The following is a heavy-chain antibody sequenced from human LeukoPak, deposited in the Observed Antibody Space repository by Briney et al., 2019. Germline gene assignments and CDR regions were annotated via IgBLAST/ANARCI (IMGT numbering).Heavy chain of an antibody. D-gene: IGHD6-6*01. J-gene: IGHJ6*03. CDR3: ARVVAARPHYYYYYMDV. Sequence: PSETLSLTCTVSGGSISSSSYYWGWTRQPPGKGLEWIGSIYYSGSTYYNPSLKSRVTISVDTSKNQFSLKLSSVTAADTAVYYCARVVAARPHYYYYYMDVWGKGTTVTVSS. V-gene: IGHV4-39*07. CDR2: IYYSGST. CDR1: GGSISSSSYY.